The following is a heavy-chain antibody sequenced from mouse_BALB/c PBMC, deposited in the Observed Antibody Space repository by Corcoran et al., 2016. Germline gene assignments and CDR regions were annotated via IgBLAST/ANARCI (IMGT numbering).Heavy chain of an antibody. D-gene: IGHD6-2*01. CDR2: INPYNGAT. J-gene: IGHJ4*01. CDR1: GYSFTGYY. V-gene: IGHV1-26*01. CDR3: ALVSSYYARDY. Sequence: EVQLQQSGPELVKPGASVKISCKASGYSFTGYYMHWVKQSHVKSLEWIGRINPYNGATSYNQNFKDKASLTVDKSSGTAYMELHSLTSEDSAVYYCALVSSYYARDYGGQGTSVTVSS.